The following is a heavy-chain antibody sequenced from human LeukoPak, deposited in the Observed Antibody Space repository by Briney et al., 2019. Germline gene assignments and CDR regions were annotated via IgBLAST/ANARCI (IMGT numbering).Heavy chain of an antibody. V-gene: IGHV3-23*01. CDR1: GFTFSSYA. CDR3: AKDGGVGATIFGTHDY. D-gene: IGHD1-26*01. Sequence: GGSLRLSCAASGFTFSSYAMSWVHQAPGKGLEWVSAISGSGGSTYYADSVKGRFTISRDNSKNTLYLQMNSLRAEDTAVYYCAKDGGVGATIFGTHDYWGQGTLVTVSS. J-gene: IGHJ4*02. CDR2: ISGSGGST.